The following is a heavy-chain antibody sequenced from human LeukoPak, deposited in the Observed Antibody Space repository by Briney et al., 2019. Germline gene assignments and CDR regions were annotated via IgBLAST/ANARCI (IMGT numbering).Heavy chain of an antibody. J-gene: IGHJ4*02. CDR3: AKGWGGVNRNYFDF. CDR1: GFTFSSYA. V-gene: IGHV3-23*01. D-gene: IGHD2-8*01. CDR2: ISGSGASP. Sequence: PGRSLRLSCAASGFTFSSYAMHWVRQAPGKGLEWVAAISGSGASPYYADSVKGRFIISRDNSKNTLYLQMNSLGVEDTAVYYCAKGWGGVNRNYFDFWGQGTLVTVSS.